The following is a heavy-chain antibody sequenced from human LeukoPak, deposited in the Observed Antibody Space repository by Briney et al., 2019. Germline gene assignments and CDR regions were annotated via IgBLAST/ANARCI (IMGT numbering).Heavy chain of an antibody. CDR2: IYYSGST. CDR1: GGSISSTSYY. D-gene: IGHD4-17*01. CDR3: ARSDTTVTGLDP. J-gene: IGHJ5*02. V-gene: IGHV4-39*07. Sequence: SETLSLTCTGSGGSISSTSYYWGWIRQPPGKGLEWIGSIYYSGSTYYSPSLKSRVTISVDTSKNQFSLNLSSVTAADTAVYYCARSDTTVTGLDPWGQGTLVTVSS.